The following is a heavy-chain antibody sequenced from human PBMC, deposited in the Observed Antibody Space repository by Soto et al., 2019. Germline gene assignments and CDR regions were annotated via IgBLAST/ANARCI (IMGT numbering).Heavy chain of an antibody. Sequence: GGSLRLSCAASGFTFSSYAMLWVRQAPGKGLEWVAVISYDGSNKYYADSVKGRFTISRDNSKNTLYLQMNSLRAEDTAVYYCARDLDNWNDELGGAFDIWGQGTMVTVSS. V-gene: IGHV3-30-3*01. J-gene: IGHJ3*02. CDR1: GFTFSSYA. CDR3: ARDLDNWNDELGGAFDI. D-gene: IGHD1-20*01. CDR2: ISYDGSNK.